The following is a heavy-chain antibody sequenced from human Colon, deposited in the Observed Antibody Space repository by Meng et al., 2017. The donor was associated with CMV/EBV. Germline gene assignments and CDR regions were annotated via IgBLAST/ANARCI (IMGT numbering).Heavy chain of an antibody. J-gene: IGHJ6*02. CDR1: DSS. D-gene: IGHD6-6*01. CDR3: SSQPRIAARPHYYYGMDV. V-gene: IGHV3-73*01. Sequence: DSSMHWVRQASGKGLEWVGRIRSKANSYATAYAASVKGRFTISRDDSKNTAYLQMNSLKTEDTAVYYCSSQPRIAARPHYYYGMDVWGQGTTVTVSS. CDR2: IRSKANSYAT.